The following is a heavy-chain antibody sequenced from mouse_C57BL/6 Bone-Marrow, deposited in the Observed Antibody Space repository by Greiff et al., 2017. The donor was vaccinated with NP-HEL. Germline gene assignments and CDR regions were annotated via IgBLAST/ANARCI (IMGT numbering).Heavy chain of an antibody. D-gene: IGHD2-3*01. CDR3: ARSDGYYAAWFAY. Sequence: EVHLVESGGGLVKPGGSLKLSCAASGFTFSDYGMHWVRQAPEKGLEWVAYISSGSSTIYYADTVKGRFTISRDNAKNTLFLQMTSLRSEDTAMYCCARSDGYYAAWFAYWGQGTLVTVSA. J-gene: IGHJ3*01. CDR1: GFTFSDYG. CDR2: ISSGSSTI. V-gene: IGHV5-17*01.